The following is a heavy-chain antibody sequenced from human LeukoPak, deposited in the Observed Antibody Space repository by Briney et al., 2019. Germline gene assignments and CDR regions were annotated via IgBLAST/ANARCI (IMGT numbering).Heavy chain of an antibody. CDR1: GGTFSSYA. Sequence: ASVKVSCKASGGTFSSYAISWVRQAPGQGLEWMGIINPSGGSTSYAQKFQGRVTMTRDMSTSTVYMELSSLRSEDTAVYYCARGRWELLADYWGQGTLVTVSS. J-gene: IGHJ4*02. CDR2: INPSGGST. D-gene: IGHD1-26*01. V-gene: IGHV1-46*01. CDR3: ARGRWELLADY.